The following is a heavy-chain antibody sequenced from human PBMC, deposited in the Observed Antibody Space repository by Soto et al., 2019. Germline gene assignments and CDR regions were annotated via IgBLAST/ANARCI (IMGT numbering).Heavy chain of an antibody. CDR3: ARDVVTYYYGSGSYYYYYYGMDV. D-gene: IGHD3-10*01. Sequence: PSEALAVPGPVSGGSISSYYWNWIRQPAGKGLEWIGRIDASGNSNYNPSLKSRVTMSVDTSKKQFSLKVTSVTAADTAVYYCARDVVTYYYGSGSYYYYYYGMDVWGQGTTVTVSS. J-gene: IGHJ6*02. V-gene: IGHV4-4*07. CDR2: IDASGNS. CDR1: GGSISSYY.